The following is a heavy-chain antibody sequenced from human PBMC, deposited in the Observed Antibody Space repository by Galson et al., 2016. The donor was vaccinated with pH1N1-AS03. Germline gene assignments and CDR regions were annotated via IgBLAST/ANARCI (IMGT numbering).Heavy chain of an antibody. CDR1: GYTFTSYG. J-gene: IGHJ5*02. Sequence: SVKVSCKASGYTFTSYGISWVRQAPGQGLEWMGWVSGNRGDTNYAENMEGRVTMTADTSTGTAYMELRSLRSDDTAVYYCARDWVPHMRMVCFDPWGQGTLVTVSS. CDR2: VSGNRGDT. D-gene: IGHD2-15*01. V-gene: IGHV1-18*04. CDR3: ARDWVPHMRMVCFDP.